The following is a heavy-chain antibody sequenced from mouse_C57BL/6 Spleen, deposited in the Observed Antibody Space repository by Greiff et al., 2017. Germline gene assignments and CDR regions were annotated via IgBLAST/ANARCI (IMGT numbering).Heavy chain of an antibody. J-gene: IGHJ2*01. D-gene: IGHD1-1*01. Sequence: EVKLVESGGDLVKPGGSLKLSCAASGFTFSSYGMSWVRQTPDKRLEWVATISSGGSYTYYPDSVKGRFTISRDSAKNTLYLQMSSLKSEDTAMYYCARQDTTVVTHYFDYWGQGTTLTVSS. V-gene: IGHV5-6*02. CDR3: ARQDTTVVTHYFDY. CDR2: ISSGGSYT. CDR1: GFTFSSYG.